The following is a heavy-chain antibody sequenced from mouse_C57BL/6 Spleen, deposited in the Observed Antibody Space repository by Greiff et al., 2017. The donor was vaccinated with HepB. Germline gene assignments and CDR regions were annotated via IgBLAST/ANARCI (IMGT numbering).Heavy chain of an antibody. CDR2: ISTANGNT. Sequence: VQLLQSVADLVRPGASLKFSCTASGFNIKNTYMHWVKQMPEQGLEWIGWISTANGNTTYAPKLQGQATITPDTTSNNAYLQLSSLTSEDTAIYYCAYDGYYVFDVWGTETTDTVSS. J-gene: IGHJ1*03. D-gene: IGHD2-3*01. CDR1: GFNIKNTY. CDR3: AYDGYYVFDV. V-gene: IGHV14-3*01.